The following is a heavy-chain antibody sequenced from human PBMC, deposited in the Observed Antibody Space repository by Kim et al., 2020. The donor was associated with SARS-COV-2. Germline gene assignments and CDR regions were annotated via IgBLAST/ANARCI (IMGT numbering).Heavy chain of an antibody. CDR1: GLIFSNYW. J-gene: IGHJ6*02. CDR3: ARDFDV. V-gene: IGHV3-7*03. Sequence: GGSLRLSCTVSGLIFSNYWMSWVRQAPGKGLEWVANIKQDGSEKYYVDSVKGRFTISRDNAKNSLYLQMNSLRAEDTAVYYCARDFDVWGQGTTVTVSS. CDR2: IKQDGSEK.